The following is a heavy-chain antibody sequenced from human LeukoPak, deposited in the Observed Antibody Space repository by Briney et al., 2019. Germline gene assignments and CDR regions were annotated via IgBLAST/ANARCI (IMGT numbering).Heavy chain of an antibody. V-gene: IGHV4-30-4*08. CDR3: AREASSVVVVPAAPNGMDV. D-gene: IGHD2-2*01. J-gene: IGHJ6*02. CDR1: GGSISSGDYY. CDR2: IYYSGST. Sequence: SQTLSLTCTVSGGSISSGDYYWSWIRQPPGKGLEWIGYIYYSGSTYYNPSLKSRVTISVDTSKNQFSLKLSSVTAADTAVYYCAREASSVVVVPAAPNGMDVWGQGTTVTVSS.